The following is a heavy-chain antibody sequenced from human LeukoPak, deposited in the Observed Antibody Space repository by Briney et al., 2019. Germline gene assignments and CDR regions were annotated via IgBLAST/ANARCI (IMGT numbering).Heavy chain of an antibody. V-gene: IGHV3-23*01. J-gene: IGHJ4*02. Sequence: PGGSLRLSCAASGFTFSSYAMSWVRQAPGKGLEWASAISGSGGSTDYADSVKGRFTISRDNSKNTLYLQMNSLRAEDTAVYYCARVFEGPTVTAGYWGQGTLVTVSS. CDR1: GFTFSSYA. CDR2: ISGSGGST. D-gene: IGHD4-17*01. CDR3: ARVFEGPTVTAGY.